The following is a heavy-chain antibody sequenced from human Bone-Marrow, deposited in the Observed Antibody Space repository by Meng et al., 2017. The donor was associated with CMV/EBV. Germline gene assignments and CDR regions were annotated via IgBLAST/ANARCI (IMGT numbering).Heavy chain of an antibody. Sequence: GESLKISCAASGFTFDEYGMHWVRQTPGKGLEWVAFIRHDGTNKFYGDSVKGRFTISRDNSKHTVSLQMNSLRPEETAIYYCAKDMLLFGGANAYFDSWGQGTQVTVSS. CDR3: AKDMLLFGGANAYFDS. J-gene: IGHJ4*02. V-gene: IGHV3-30*02. CDR1: GFTFDEYG. CDR2: IRHDGTNK. D-gene: IGHD3-16*01.